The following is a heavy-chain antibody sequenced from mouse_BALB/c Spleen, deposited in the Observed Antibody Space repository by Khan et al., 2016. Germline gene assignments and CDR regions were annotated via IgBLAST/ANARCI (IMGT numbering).Heavy chain of an antibody. CDR3: VRDGNFAY. D-gene: IGHD2-1*01. CDR2: IRSKSNNYAT. Sequence: EVQLVETGGGLVQPKGSLKLSCAASGFTFNTNAMNWVRQAPGKGLEWVARIRSKSNNYATYYADSVKDRFTISRDDSQSMLYLQMNNLKTEDTAMYYCVRDGNFAYWGQGTLVTVSA. CDR1: GFTFNTNA. V-gene: IGHV10S3*01. J-gene: IGHJ3*01.